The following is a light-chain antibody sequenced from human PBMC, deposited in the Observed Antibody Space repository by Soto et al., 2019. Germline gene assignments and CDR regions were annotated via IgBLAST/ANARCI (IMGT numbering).Light chain of an antibody. Sequence: QYALTQPSSVSGSPGQSITISCTGTISDVGGYNYVSWYQQHPGKAPKLMIYEVSNRPSGVSNRFSGSKSGNTASLTISGLQAEDEADYYCSSYTSSSTLVFGGGTKVTV. CDR2: EVS. CDR3: SSYTSSSTLV. CDR1: ISDVGGYNY. V-gene: IGLV2-14*01. J-gene: IGLJ2*01.